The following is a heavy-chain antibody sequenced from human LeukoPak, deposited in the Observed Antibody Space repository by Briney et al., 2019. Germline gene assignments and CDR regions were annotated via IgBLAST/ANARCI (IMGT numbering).Heavy chain of an antibody. D-gene: IGHD3-22*01. CDR2: ISGSGGST. CDR3: ARDFYDSSGYNRFDY. J-gene: IGHJ4*02. CDR1: GFTFSSYA. Sequence: PGGSLRLSCAASGFTFSSYAMSWVRQAPGKGLEWVSAISGSGGSTYYADSVKGRFTISRDNAKNSLYLQMNSLRAEDTAVYYCARDFYDSSGYNRFDYWGQGTLVTVSS. V-gene: IGHV3-23*01.